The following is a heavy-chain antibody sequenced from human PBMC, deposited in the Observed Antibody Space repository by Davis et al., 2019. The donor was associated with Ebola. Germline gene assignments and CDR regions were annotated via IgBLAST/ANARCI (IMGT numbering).Heavy chain of an antibody. D-gene: IGHD5-12*01. CDR1: GYTFTSYA. Sequence: ASVKVSCKASGYTFTSYAMHWVRQAPGQRLEWMGWINAGNGNTKYSQKFQGIVTITRDTSASTAYMELSSLRSEDTAVYYCARIRATIGFFDYWGQGTLVTVSS. V-gene: IGHV1-3*01. CDR2: INAGNGNT. CDR3: ARIRATIGFFDY. J-gene: IGHJ4*02.